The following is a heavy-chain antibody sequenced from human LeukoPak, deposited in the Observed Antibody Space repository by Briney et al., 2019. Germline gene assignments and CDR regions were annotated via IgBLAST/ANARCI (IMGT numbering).Heavy chain of an antibody. J-gene: IGHJ4*02. Sequence: PSETLSLTCTVSDGSISSTSYYWGWIRQPPGKGLEWIGSISYSGSTYYNPSLRSRVSISVDTSKNQLSLKLSSVTAADTAVYYCARHVLRSWFSPLDSWGQGTLVTVSS. CDR3: ARHVLRSWFSPLDS. CDR1: DGSISSTSYY. V-gene: IGHV4-39*01. D-gene: IGHD2-15*01. CDR2: ISYSGST.